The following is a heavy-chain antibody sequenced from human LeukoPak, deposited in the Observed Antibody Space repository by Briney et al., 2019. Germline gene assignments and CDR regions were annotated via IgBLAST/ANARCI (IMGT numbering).Heavy chain of an antibody. Sequence: PSETLSLTCTVSGGSISSSSYYWGWIRQPPGKGLEWIGSIYYSGSTYYNPSLKSRVTISVDTSKNQFSLKLSSVTAADTAVYYCARDRRDSSGWSPMDYYYMDVWGKGTTVTVSS. CDR2: IYYSGST. D-gene: IGHD6-19*01. V-gene: IGHV4-39*07. CDR3: ARDRRDSSGWSPMDYYYMDV. CDR1: GGSISSSSYY. J-gene: IGHJ6*03.